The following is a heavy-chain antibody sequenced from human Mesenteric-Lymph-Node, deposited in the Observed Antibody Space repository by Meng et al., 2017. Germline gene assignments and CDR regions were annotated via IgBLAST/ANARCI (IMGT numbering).Heavy chain of an antibody. V-gene: IGHV3-11*01. J-gene: IGHJ4*02. CDR2: ISTGATTI. CDR1: GFTFRDHY. CDR3: ARGHWGLDY. D-gene: IGHD7-27*01. Sequence: QVQRVESGGGFVKPGGSLRLSCAASGFTFRDHYMTWIRQAPGKRLEWLAYISTGATTIDYADSLKGRFTISRDDSKNSLYLQMNSLRDDDSALYFCARGHWGLDYWGQGTLVTVSS.